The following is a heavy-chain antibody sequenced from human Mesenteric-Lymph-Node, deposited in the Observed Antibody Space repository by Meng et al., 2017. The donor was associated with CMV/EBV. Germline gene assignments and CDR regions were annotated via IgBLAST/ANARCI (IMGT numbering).Heavy chain of an antibody. V-gene: IGHV3-11*01. Sequence: GESLKISCAASGFTFSGYYMSWVRQAPGKGLEWVSFISSSRSYIYYAGSVKGRFTVSRDNAKNSLYLLMNSLRAEDTAVYYCAREAFSLGEHPPDYWGQGTLVTVSS. CDR1: GFTFSGYY. CDR2: ISSSRSYI. J-gene: IGHJ4*02. CDR3: AREAFSLGEHPPDY. D-gene: IGHD3-10*01.